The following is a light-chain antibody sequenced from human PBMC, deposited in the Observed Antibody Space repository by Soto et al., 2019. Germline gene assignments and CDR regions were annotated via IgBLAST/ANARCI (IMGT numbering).Light chain of an antibody. V-gene: IGKV1-5*03. Sequence: LSXSXVXRXPLPCRASQSISNWLAWHQQKPGKVPKILIYKASSLESGVPSRFSGSGSGTEFTLTISSLQPEDFATYYCQQYNGYRWTFGQGTKVDIK. CDR3: QQYNGYRWT. J-gene: IGKJ1*01. CDR2: KAS. CDR1: QSISNW.